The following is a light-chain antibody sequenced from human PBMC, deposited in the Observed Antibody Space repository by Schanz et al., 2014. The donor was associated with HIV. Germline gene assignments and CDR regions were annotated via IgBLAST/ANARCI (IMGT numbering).Light chain of an antibody. CDR2: EVS. Sequence: QSALTQPASVSGSPGQSVSISCSGSNADVGGYDYVAWYQQYPGKAPKLMIYEVSERPPGVSSRFSGSKSANTASLTISGLQFEDEADYYCFSSVGSDNLYVFGTGTKLTVL. CDR1: NADVGGYDY. CDR3: FSSVGSDNLYV. V-gene: IGLV2-23*02. J-gene: IGLJ1*01.